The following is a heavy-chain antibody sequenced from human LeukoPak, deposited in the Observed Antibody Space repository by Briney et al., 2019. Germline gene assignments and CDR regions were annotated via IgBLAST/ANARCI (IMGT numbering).Heavy chain of an antibody. CDR2: VYYSGST. Sequence: PSETLSLTCTVSGGSIRTTSYYWGWIRQPPGKGPEWIGSVYYSGSTYYNPTLKSRVTLAVDTSKNQFSLKLSSVTAADPAVYDCAGGGFGVVTAPFDPWGQGTLVTVSS. J-gene: IGHJ5*02. CDR1: GGSIRTTSYY. D-gene: IGHD2-21*02. CDR3: AGGGFGVVTAPFDP. V-gene: IGHV4-39*07.